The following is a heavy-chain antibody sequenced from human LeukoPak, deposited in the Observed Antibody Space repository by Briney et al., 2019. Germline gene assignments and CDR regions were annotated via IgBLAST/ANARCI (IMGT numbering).Heavy chain of an antibody. CDR1: GFTFDDYG. J-gene: IGHJ6*04. CDR3: ARDGDTSGLDV. V-gene: IGHV3-20*04. CDR2: INWNGGST. D-gene: IGHD6-19*01. Sequence: GGSLRLSCAASGFTFDDYGMSWVRHAPGKGLEWVSGINWNGGSTGYADSVKGRFTISRDNARNSLYVHLNNLRVEDTAVYYCARDGDTSGLDVWGKGTTVIVSS.